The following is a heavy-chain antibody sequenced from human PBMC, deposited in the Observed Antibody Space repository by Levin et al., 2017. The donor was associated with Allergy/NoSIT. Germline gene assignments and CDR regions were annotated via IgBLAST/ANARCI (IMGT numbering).Heavy chain of an antibody. D-gene: IGHD5-24*01. V-gene: IGHV3-15*01. CDR2: TKSKSDGGTT. Sequence: GGSLRLSCAASGFTFSNAWMSWVRQAPGKGLEWVGRTKSKSDGGTTEYAAPVKGRFTISRDDSKNTLYLQMNSLETEDTAVYYCATGGVTMATIGAYWGQGTLVTVSS. CDR1: GFTFSNAW. J-gene: IGHJ4*02. CDR3: ATGGVTMATIGAY.